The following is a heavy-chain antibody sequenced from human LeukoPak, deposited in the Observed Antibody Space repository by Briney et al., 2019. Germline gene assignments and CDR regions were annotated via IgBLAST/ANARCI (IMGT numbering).Heavy chain of an antibody. D-gene: IGHD3-3*01. CDR1: GFTFSSYG. V-gene: IGHV3-30*03. CDR3: ARVDSGLADYDFWSGYYTGGYYFDY. CDR2: ISYDGSNK. Sequence: GRSLRLSCAASGFTFSSYGMHWVRQAPGKGLEWVAVISYDGSNKYYADSVKGRFTISRDNSKNTLYLQMNSLRAEDTAVYYCARVDSGLADYDFWSGYYTGGYYFDYWGQGTLVTVSS. J-gene: IGHJ4*02.